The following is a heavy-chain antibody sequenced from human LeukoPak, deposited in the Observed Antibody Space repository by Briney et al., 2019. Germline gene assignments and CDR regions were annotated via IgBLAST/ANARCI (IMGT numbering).Heavy chain of an antibody. CDR2: ISGSGTT. J-gene: IGHJ4*02. V-gene: IGHV3-23*01. Sequence: PGGSLRLSCAASGFTFSSYAMTWVRQAPGKGLEWVSGISGSGTTYYSDSVMGRCTISTDKSTSTLYLQMKNLRAADTAISYCAQGVGGLGSGSYLVNWGRGTLVTVSS. CDR1: GFTFSSYA. CDR3: AQGVGGLGSGSYLVN. D-gene: IGHD3-10*02.